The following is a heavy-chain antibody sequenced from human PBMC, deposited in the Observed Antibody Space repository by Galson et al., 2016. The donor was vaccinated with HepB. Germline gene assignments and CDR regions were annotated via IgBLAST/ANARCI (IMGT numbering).Heavy chain of an antibody. D-gene: IGHD5-24*01. CDR3: ARHEMATIDC. V-gene: IGHV5-51*01. CDR2: IYPIDSDT. CDR1: GYSFTSFW. Sequence: QSGAEVKKPGESLKISCKASGYSFTSFWIGWVRQMPGKGLEWLGIIYPIDSDTKYSPSFEGQVTISVDKSISTAYLQWSSLKASDSAMYYCARHEMATIDCWGHGTLVTVAS. J-gene: IGHJ4*01.